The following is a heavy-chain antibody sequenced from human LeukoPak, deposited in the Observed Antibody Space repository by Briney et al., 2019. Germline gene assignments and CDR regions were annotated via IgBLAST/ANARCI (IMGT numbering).Heavy chain of an antibody. V-gene: IGHV4-59*01. CDR3: ARDTVSMYYMDV. J-gene: IGHJ6*03. Sequence: SETLSLTCTVAGGSFSSYYWTWIRKPPGKGLEWIGYIDHSGSTNYNPSLKSRVSISSDTSKNQFSLRLSSVTAADTAVYYCARDTVSMYYMDVWGKGTTVTISS. D-gene: IGHD5/OR15-5a*01. CDR2: IDHSGST. CDR1: GGSFSSYY.